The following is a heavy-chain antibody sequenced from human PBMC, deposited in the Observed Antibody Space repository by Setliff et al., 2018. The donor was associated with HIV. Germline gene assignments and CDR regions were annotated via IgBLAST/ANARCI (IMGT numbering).Heavy chain of an antibody. CDR3: ATQTGFYNSHWYDY. V-gene: IGHV3-7*01. D-gene: IGHD6-13*01. CDR2: IKQDGSDM. Sequence: GESLKISCVASGFPFYNYWMTWLRRAPGRGLEWVANIKQDGSDMHYIESVKGRFTIFRDNAKNSVFLQMNSLRAEDTGVYYCATQTGFYNSHWYDYWGQGTMVTVSS. CDR1: GFPFYNYW. J-gene: IGHJ4*02.